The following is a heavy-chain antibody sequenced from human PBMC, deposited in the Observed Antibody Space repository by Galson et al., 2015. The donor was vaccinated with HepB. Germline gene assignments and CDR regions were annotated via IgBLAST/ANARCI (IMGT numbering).Heavy chain of an antibody. CDR2: IKHDGSEK. Sequence: LRLSCAVSGFTYNNYWMSWVRQAPGRGLEWVANIKHDGSEKYYVDSVEGRFTVSRDNAKKTLYLDMNALSVEDTAVYYCARGWDTDVTSNFDYWGQGALVTVSS. J-gene: IGHJ4*02. CDR3: ARGWDTDVTSNFDY. CDR1: GFTYNNYW. D-gene: IGHD5-18*01. V-gene: IGHV3-7*03.